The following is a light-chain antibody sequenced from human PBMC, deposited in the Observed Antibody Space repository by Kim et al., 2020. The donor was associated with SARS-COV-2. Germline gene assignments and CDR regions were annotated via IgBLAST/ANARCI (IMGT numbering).Light chain of an antibody. CDR3: QTWGTGPV. CDR1: SEHSRYA. V-gene: IGLV4-69*01. CDR2: VNSDGSH. J-gene: IGLJ3*02. Sequence: QLVLTQSPSASASLGASVKLTCTLSSEHSRYAIAWHQQQPEKGPRYLMKVNSDGSHNKGDGIPDRFSGSSSGAERYLTISSLQSEDEADYYCQTWGTGPVFGGGTQLTVL.